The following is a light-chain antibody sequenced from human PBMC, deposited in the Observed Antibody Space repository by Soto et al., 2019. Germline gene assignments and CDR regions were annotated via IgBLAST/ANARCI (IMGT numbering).Light chain of an antibody. CDR1: QSLLHSNGYNY. V-gene: IGKV2-28*01. CDR3: QQRHMWPIT. J-gene: IGKJ5*01. Sequence: DIVMTQSPLSLPVTPGEPASISCRSSQSLLHSNGYNYLDWYLQKPGQSPQLLIYLGSNRASGVPPRFSGSGSGTDFTLTISSLEPEDSAVYYCQQRHMWPITFGQGTRLEIK. CDR2: LGS.